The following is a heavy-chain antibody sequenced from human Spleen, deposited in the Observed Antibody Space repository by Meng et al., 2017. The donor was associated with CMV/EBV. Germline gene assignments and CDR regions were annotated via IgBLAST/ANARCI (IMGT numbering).Heavy chain of an antibody. V-gene: IGHV1-2*02. CDR3: GRESPPGDQLLLGNGMDV. CDR1: GYIFPGYN. D-gene: IGHD2-2*01. Sequence: ASVKVSCKTSGYIFPGYNVHWVRQAPGQGLEWMGWINPNSGGTNYAQRFHGRVTLTRDTSISTAYMELSRLKSDDTAVYYCGRESPPGDQLLLGNGMDVWGQGTTVTVSS. J-gene: IGHJ6*02. CDR2: INPNSGGT.